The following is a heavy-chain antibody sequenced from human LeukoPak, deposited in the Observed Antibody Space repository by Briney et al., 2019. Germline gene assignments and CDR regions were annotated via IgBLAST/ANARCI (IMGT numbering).Heavy chain of an antibody. J-gene: IGHJ4*02. Sequence: GGSLRLSCAASGFIFDDYAMHWVRQTPGKGLEWVSSISWNSGSIGYADSVKGRFTISRDNAKNSLYLQMNSLRAEDTAVYYCARAAWDYWGQGTLVTVSS. CDR2: ISWNSGSI. V-gene: IGHV3-9*01. CDR3: ARAAWDY. CDR1: GFIFDDYA.